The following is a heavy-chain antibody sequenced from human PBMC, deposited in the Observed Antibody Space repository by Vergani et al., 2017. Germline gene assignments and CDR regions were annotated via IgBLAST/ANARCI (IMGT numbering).Heavy chain of an antibody. CDR2: INPNSGGT. Sequence: QVQLVQSGAEVKKPGASVKVSCKASGYTFTVYYMHWVRQAPGQGLEWMGWINPNSGGTNYAQKFQGWVTMTRDTSISTAYMELSRLRSDDTAVYYCAREVPAATPGVWDGMDVWGQGTTVTVSS. CDR1: GYTFTVYY. J-gene: IGHJ6*02. CDR3: AREVPAATPGVWDGMDV. V-gene: IGHV1-2*04. D-gene: IGHD2-2*01.